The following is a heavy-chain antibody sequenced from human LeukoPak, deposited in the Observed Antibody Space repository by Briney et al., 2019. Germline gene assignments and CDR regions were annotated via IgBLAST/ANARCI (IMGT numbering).Heavy chain of an antibody. V-gene: IGHV3-53*01. CDR3: ARESRSYSRRGYYYYGMDV. CDR2: IYSGGST. D-gene: IGHD4-11*01. Sequence: GGSLRLSCAASGFTVSSNYMSWVRQAPGKGLEWVSVIYSGGSTYYADSVKGRFTNSRDNSKNTLYLQMNSLRAEDTAVYYCARESRSYSRRGYYYYGMDVWGQGTTVTVSS. J-gene: IGHJ6*02. CDR1: GFTVSSNY.